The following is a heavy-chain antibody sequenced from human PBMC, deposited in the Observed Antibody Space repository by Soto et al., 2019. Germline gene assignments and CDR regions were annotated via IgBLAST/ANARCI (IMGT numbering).Heavy chain of an antibody. Sequence: EVQLLESGGGLVQPGGSLRLSCAASGFTFSSYAMSWVRQAPGKGLEWVSTISARGGSTYYADSVKGRFTISRDNSKNTLYLQMNSLRAEDTAVYYCAKGGYSYGFLFDYWGQGTLVTVSS. J-gene: IGHJ4*02. V-gene: IGHV3-23*01. CDR3: AKGGYSYGFLFDY. CDR2: ISARGGST. D-gene: IGHD5-18*01. CDR1: GFTFSSYA.